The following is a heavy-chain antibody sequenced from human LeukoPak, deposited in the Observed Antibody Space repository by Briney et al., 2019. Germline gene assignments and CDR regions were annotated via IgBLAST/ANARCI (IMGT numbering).Heavy chain of an antibody. V-gene: IGHV3-7*01. Sequence: PGGSLRLSCAASGFSLSSYWMSWVRQAPGKGLEWVATINEDEREKYYVASVKGRFTISRENAKNSLYLQMNSLRAGDTAVYYCVRVAKERVGGVYYFDYWGQGTPVTVSS. J-gene: IGHJ4*02. CDR3: VRVAKERVGGVYYFDY. D-gene: IGHD1-1*01. CDR2: INEDEREK. CDR1: GFSLSSYW.